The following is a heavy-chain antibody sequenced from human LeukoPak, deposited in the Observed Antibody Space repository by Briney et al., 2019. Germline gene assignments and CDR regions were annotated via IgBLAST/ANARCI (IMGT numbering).Heavy chain of an antibody. CDR3: ARDGIMDV. J-gene: IGHJ6*03. D-gene: IGHD1-14*01. V-gene: IGHV3-48*01. CDR1: GFTFSTYS. Sequence: GGSLRLSCAASGFTFSTYSMNWVRQAPGKGLEWVSYISSNSSTIFYADSVKGRFTISRDNVKNSLYVQMNSLRVEDTAVYYCARDGIMDVWGKGTTVTVSS. CDR2: ISSNSSTI.